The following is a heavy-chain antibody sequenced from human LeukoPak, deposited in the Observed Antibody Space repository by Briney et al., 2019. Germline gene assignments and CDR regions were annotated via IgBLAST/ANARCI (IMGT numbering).Heavy chain of an antibody. V-gene: IGHV4-38-2*02. D-gene: IGHD3/OR15-3a*01. J-gene: IGHJ4*02. CDR3: ARATTGYYTPQVVDYFGY. CDR2: IYHSGST. CDR1: GGSISSYY. Sequence: SGTLSLTCTVSGGSISSYYWGWIRQPPGKGLEWIGSIYHSGSTYYNPSLKSRVTISVDTSKNQFSLKLSSVTAADTAVYYCARATTGYYTPQVVDYFGYWGQGTLVTVSS.